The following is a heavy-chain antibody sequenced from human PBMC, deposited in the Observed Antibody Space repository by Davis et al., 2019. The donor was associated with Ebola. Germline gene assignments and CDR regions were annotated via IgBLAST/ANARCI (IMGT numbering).Heavy chain of an antibody. CDR1: GYSISSGYY. V-gene: IGHV4-38-2*02. J-gene: IGHJ4*02. D-gene: IGHD5-18*01. Sequence: PSETLSLTCSVSGYSISSGYYWGWVRQSPGKGLEWIGSIYHSGSTFYNPSLKSRVTISLDTSKNHFSLNLSSVTAADTAVYYCVRSPSGYSFAYWGQGTLVTVSS. CDR2: IYHSGST. CDR3: VRSPSGYSFAY.